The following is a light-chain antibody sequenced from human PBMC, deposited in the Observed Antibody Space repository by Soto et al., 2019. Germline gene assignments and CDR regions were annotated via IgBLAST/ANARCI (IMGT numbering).Light chain of an antibody. CDR1: SSDVGGYNF. CDR3: SSYAGSNTLA. CDR2: EVS. V-gene: IGLV2-8*01. J-gene: IGLJ2*01. Sequence: QSALTQPPSTSGSPGQSVTISCTGTSSDVGGYNFVSWYQQHPGKAPKLIIYEVSRRPSGVPDRFSGSKSGNTASLTVSGLQAEDEAAYHCSSYAGSNTLAFGGGPKLTVL.